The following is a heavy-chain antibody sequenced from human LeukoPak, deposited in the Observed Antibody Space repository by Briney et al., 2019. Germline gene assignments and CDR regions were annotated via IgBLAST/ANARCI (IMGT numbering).Heavy chain of an antibody. V-gene: IGHV3-7*05. J-gene: IGHJ6*02. CDR1: GFTLSNYW. Sequence: GGSLRLSCTASGFTLSNYWMSWVRQTPEKGLEWVANIKQDESEKVYVDSVKGRFTISRDNAKSSLYLQMSGLRADDTAVYYCARDPYSSTWSYGMDIWGQGTTVTVSS. CDR3: ARDPYSSTWSYGMDI. D-gene: IGHD6-13*01. CDR2: IKQDESEK.